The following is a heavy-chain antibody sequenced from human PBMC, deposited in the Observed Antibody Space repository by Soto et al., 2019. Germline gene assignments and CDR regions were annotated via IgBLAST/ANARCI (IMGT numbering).Heavy chain of an antibody. Sequence: QVQLVQSGAEVKRPGASVKLSCKASGYTFTSSYIHWVRQAPGQGLEWMAIINPNGGSTNYAQKFQRRVTMTRDTSTTTVYMELSSLTSEDTAVYYCARSLMEGDYWGQGTLVTVSS. CDR2: INPNGGST. CDR3: ARSLMEGDY. CDR1: GYTFTSSY. D-gene: IGHD1-1*01. V-gene: IGHV1-46*03. J-gene: IGHJ4*02.